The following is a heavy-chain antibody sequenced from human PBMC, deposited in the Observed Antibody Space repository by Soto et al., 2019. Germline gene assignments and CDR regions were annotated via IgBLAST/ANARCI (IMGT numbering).Heavy chain of an antibody. CDR2: IYYSGST. Sequence: PSETLSLTCTLSGCSIIISSYYGGWIRQPPGKGLEWIGSIYYSGSTYYNPHLKSRVTIAVDTSKNQFSLKLSSVTAADTAVYYCAKVVVVPAAIFDYWGEGTVGTVSS. CDR1: GCSIIISSYY. CDR3: AKVVVVPAAIFDY. V-gene: IGHV4-39*01. D-gene: IGHD2-2*02. J-gene: IGHJ4*02.